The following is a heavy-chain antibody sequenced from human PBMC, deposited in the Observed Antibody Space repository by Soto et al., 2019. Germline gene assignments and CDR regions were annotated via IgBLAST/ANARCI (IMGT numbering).Heavy chain of an antibody. CDR2: IMPLFGTA. CDR1: GGSLSSFA. CDR3: AGAYYASSDSRTLYYHYYGMDV. J-gene: IGHJ6*02. Sequence: QVQLVQSGAEVKKPGSSVKVSCKASGGSLSSFAISWVRQAPGQGLEWMGGIMPLFGTANYAQKFQGRVTITAADSTSTAYMELSSLRSEDTAVYYCAGAYYASSDSRTLYYHYYGMDVWGQGTTVTVSS. V-gene: IGHV1-69*01. D-gene: IGHD3-22*01.